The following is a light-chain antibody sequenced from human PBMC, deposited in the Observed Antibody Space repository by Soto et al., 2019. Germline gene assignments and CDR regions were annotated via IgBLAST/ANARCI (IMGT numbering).Light chain of an antibody. Sequence: QSALTQPPSASGFPGQSVTISCTGTSSDVGSYNYVSWYQQHPGKAPKLMIYEVSKRPSGVPDRFSGSKSGNTASLTVSGLQAEDEAVYHCSSYGGSNNLIFGGGTKLTVL. J-gene: IGLJ2*01. V-gene: IGLV2-8*01. CDR2: EVS. CDR1: SSDVGSYNY. CDR3: SSYGGSNNLI.